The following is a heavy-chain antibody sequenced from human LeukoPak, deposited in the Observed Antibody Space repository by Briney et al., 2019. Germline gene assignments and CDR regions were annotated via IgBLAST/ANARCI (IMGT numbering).Heavy chain of an antibody. J-gene: IGHJ4*02. CDR2: IWSDATNQ. D-gene: IGHD4-11*01. Sequence: GGSLTLSCEASGFTFIHFGMHWVRQAPGKGLEWVAVIWSDATNQYYADSVKGRFTISMDNFKRTVSLEMNSLRAEDTAVYYCAKEAQRGFDYSNSLEYWGQGSLVIVSS. CDR1: GFTFIHFG. CDR3: AKEAQRGFDYSNSLEY. V-gene: IGHV3-33*06.